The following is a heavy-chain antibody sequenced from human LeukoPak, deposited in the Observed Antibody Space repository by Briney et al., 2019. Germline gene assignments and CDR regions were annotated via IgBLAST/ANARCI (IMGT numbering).Heavy chain of an antibody. Sequence: GASVKVSCKVSGYTLTELSMHWVRQAPGQGLEWMGWISAYNGNTNYAQKPQGRVTMTTDTSTSTAYMELRSLRSDDTAVYYCARDRTTRYSGSQRGYYFDYWGQGTLVTVSS. CDR3: ARDRTTRYSGSQRGYYFDY. CDR1: GYTLTELS. CDR2: ISAYNGNT. V-gene: IGHV1-18*01. J-gene: IGHJ4*02. D-gene: IGHD1-26*01.